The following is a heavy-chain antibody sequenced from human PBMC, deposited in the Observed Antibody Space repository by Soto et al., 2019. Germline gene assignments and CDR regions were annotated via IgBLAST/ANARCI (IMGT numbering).Heavy chain of an antibody. V-gene: IGHV3-23*01. Sequence: EVQLLESGGGLVQPGGSLRLSCAASGFTFRSFAMSWVRQAPGKGLEWVAGVSGSGDYKYYVDSVKGRFTISRDNSKNTQYLQMNRMRVEDTAIYYCAKGSRIAVAGTDDYWGQGTLVTVSS. CDR3: AKGSRIAVAGTDDY. J-gene: IGHJ4*02. D-gene: IGHD6-19*01. CDR1: GFTFRSFA. CDR2: VSGSGDYK.